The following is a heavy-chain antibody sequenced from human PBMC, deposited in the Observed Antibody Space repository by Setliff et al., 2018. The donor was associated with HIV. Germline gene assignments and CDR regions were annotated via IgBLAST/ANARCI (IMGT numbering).Heavy chain of an antibody. CDR1: AGSIGSSTYY. Sequence: PSETLSLTCTVSAGSIGSSTYYWAWIRQPPGKGLEWIGTIYYSGSTYYNPSLRSRATISVGTSKNQFSLKLSSVTAADTAMYYCIIAYSSGWLSPMGFDSWGQGTLVTVSS. J-gene: IGHJ4*02. CDR2: IYYSGST. D-gene: IGHD6-19*01. CDR3: IIAYSSGWLSPMGFDS. V-gene: IGHV4-39*01.